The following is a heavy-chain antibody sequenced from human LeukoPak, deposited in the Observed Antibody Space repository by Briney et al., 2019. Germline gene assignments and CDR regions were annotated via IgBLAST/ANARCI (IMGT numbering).Heavy chain of an antibody. CDR2: IYYSGST. CDR3: ARESGNYARIIDY. CDR1: GGSISSYY. Sequence: SETLSLTCTVSGGSISSYYWSWIRQPPGKGLEWIGYIYYSGSTNYNPSLKSRVTISVDTSKNQFSLKLSSVTAADTAVCYCARESGNYARIIDYWGQGTLVTVSS. D-gene: IGHD4-11*01. J-gene: IGHJ4*02. V-gene: IGHV4-59*01.